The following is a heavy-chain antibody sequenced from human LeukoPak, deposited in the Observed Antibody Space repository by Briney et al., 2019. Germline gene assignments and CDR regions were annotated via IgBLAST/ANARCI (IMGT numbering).Heavy chain of an antibody. J-gene: IGHJ4*02. CDR1: GGSFSGYY. Sequence: SETLSLTCAVYGGSFSGYYWSWIRQPPGKGLEWIGEINHSGSTNYNPSLKRRVTISVDTSNNQFSLKLSSVTAADTAVYYCARGVGSSGSMYDYWGQGTLVTVSS. CDR2: INHSGST. V-gene: IGHV4-34*01. D-gene: IGHD3-22*01. CDR3: ARGVGSSGSMYDY.